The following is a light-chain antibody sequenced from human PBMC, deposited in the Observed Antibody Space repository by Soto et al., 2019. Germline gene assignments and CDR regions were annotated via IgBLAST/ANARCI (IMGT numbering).Light chain of an antibody. V-gene: IGLV2-14*01. CDR1: SSDVGGYNY. CDR3: SSYTISITPYV. J-gene: IGLJ1*01. Sequence: QSVLTQPASMSGSPGQSITISCTGTSSDVGGYNYVSWYQQHPGKVPKLIIYDVTNRASGVSDRFSASKSGNTASLTISGLQAEDEADYYCSSYTISITPYVFGTGTKVTVL. CDR2: DVT.